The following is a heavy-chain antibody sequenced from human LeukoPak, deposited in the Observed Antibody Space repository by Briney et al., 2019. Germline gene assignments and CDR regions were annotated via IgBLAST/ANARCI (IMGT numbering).Heavy chain of an antibody. Sequence: ASVKVSCNTSGYTFTNYDINWVRQATGQGLEWMGWMNPNNGNTGYAQKFQGRVTMTRATSISTAYMELSSLTFEDTAVYYCTRSVRNGHIDYWGQGTLVTASS. CDR3: TRSVRNGHIDY. D-gene: IGHD2-8*01. V-gene: IGHV1-8*01. CDR1: GYTFTNYD. J-gene: IGHJ4*02. CDR2: MNPNNGNT.